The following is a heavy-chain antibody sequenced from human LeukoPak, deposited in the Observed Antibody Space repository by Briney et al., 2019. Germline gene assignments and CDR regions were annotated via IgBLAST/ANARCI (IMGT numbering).Heavy chain of an antibody. CDR2: IYYSGTT. CDR1: GGSISSYY. Sequence: SETLSLTCTVSGGSISSYYWSWIRQPPGKGLEWIGYIYYSGTTSYKPSLRSRVTMSVDTSKNQFSLKLSSVTAADTAVYYCARGNYDYVWGSSVWGQGTLVTVSS. D-gene: IGHD3-16*01. V-gene: IGHV4-59*08. J-gene: IGHJ4*02. CDR3: ARGNYDYVWGSSV.